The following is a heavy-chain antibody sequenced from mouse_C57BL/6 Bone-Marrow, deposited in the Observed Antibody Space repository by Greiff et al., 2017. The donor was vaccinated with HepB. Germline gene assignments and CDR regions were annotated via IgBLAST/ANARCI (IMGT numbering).Heavy chain of an antibody. J-gene: IGHJ1*03. D-gene: IGHD4-1*01. CDR2: ISDGGSYT. Sequence: EVQLVESGGGLVKPGGSLKLSCAASGFTFSSYAMSWVRQTPEKRLEWVATISDGGSYTYYPDNVKGRFTISRDNAKNNLYLQMSHLKSEDTAMYYCARDHWGGWYFDVWGTGTTVTVSS. CDR1: GFTFSSYA. CDR3: ARDHWGGWYFDV. V-gene: IGHV5-4*01.